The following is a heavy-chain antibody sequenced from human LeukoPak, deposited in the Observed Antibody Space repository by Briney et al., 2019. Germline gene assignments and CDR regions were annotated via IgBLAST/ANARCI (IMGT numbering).Heavy chain of an antibody. CDR1: GFTFSSYW. CDR3: ARAGPSSSWHQFDY. J-gene: IGHJ4*02. Sequence: SGGSLRLSCAASGFTFSSYWMNWVRQAPGKGLEWVANIKQDGSEKYYVDSVKGRFTISRDNAKNSLYLQMNSLRAEDTAVYYCARAGPSSSWHQFDYWGQGTLVTVSS. CDR2: IKQDGSEK. V-gene: IGHV3-7*01. D-gene: IGHD6-13*01.